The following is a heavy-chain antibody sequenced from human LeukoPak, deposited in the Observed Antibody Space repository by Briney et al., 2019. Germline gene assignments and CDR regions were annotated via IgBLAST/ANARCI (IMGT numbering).Heavy chain of an antibody. Sequence: KPSETLSLTCAVYGGSFSGYYWSWIRQPPGKGLEWIGEINHSGSTNYNPSLKSRVTISVDTSKNQFSLKLSSVTAADTAVYYCARGNRGYSYGYYFDYWGQETLVTVSS. CDR2: INHSGST. D-gene: IGHD5-18*01. CDR3: ARGNRGYSYGYYFDY. V-gene: IGHV4-34*01. CDR1: GGSFSGYY. J-gene: IGHJ4*02.